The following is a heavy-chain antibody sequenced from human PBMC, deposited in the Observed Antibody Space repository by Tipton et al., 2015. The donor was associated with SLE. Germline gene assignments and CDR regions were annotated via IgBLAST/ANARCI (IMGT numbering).Heavy chain of an antibody. CDR2: IHYSGNT. V-gene: IGHV4-39*07. D-gene: IGHD6-19*01. J-gene: IGHJ4*02. CDR3: ARVTGHSSGWYGWVDY. CDR1: GGSISSSAYY. Sequence: TLSLTCTVSGGSISSSAYYCGWIRHPPGKGLEWIGNIHYSGNTYCNPSLKSRVTISLDTSKNQFSLTLSSVTAADTAVFYCARVTGHSSGWYGWVDYWGQGTLVTVSS.